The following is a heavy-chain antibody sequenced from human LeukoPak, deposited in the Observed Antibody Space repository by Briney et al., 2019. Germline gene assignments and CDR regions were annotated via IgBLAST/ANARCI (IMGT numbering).Heavy chain of an antibody. CDR2: ISSSGSTI. CDR1: GFTFSDCY. D-gene: IGHD6-13*01. CDR3: ARDPEQQLVLNWFDP. V-gene: IGHV3-11*04. Sequence: GGSLRLSCAASGFTFSDCYMSWIRQAPGKGLEWVSYISSSGSTIYYADSVKGRFTISRDNAKNSLYLQMNSLRAEDTAVYYCARDPEQQLVLNWFDPWGQGTLVTVSS. J-gene: IGHJ5*02.